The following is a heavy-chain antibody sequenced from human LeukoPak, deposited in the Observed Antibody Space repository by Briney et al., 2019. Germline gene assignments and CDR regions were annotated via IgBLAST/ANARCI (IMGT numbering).Heavy chain of an antibody. CDR3: ARVGGRLALYYFDY. Sequence: SVKVSCKASGGTFSSYAISWVRQPPGQGLEWMEGIIPTLGKENYPQKPQGRVTITADESTSTAYMELSSLRSEDTAVYYCARVGGRLALYYFDYWGQGTLVTVSS. J-gene: IGHJ4*02. CDR1: GGTFSSYA. CDR2: IIPTLGKE. D-gene: IGHD3-16*01. V-gene: IGHV1-69*13.